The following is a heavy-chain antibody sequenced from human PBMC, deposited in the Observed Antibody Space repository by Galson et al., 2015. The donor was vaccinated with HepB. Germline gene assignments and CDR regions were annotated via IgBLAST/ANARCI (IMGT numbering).Heavy chain of an antibody. CDR2: LYSGGST. V-gene: IGHV3-53*01. Sequence: SLRLSCAASGFTVSSNYMSWVRQAPGKGLEWVSVLYSGGSTHYTDSVKGRFTISRDDSKNTLYLQMNFLRAEDTAIYFCARAKSGSYPGISFDYWGQGTLVTVSS. J-gene: IGHJ4*02. D-gene: IGHD1-26*01. CDR3: ARAKSGSYPGISFDY. CDR1: GFTVSSNY.